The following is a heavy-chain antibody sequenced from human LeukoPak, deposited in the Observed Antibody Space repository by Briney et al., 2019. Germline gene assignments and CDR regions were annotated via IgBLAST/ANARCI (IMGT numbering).Heavy chain of an antibody. CDR2: IFYSGST. D-gene: IGHD6-19*01. Sequence: PSETLSLTCTVSGDSIISSTYYWGWIRQPPGKGLEWIGSIFYSGSTYYSASLKSRITISVDTSKNLFSLNLRSVTAADTAVYYCARHGYSSGFYWFDPWGQGTLVTVSS. V-gene: IGHV4-39*01. CDR1: GDSIISSTYY. J-gene: IGHJ5*02. CDR3: ARHGYSSGFYWFDP.